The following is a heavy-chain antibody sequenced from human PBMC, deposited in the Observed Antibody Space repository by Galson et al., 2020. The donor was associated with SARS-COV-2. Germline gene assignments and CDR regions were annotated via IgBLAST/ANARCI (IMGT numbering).Heavy chain of an antibody. D-gene: IGHD3-10*01. Sequence: ASVKVSCKVSGYTLTELSMHWVRQAPGKGLEWMGGFDPEDGETIYAQKFQGRVTMTEDTSTDTAYMELSSLRSEDTAVYYCATSPVITMVRGVIIHSPPNWFDPWGQGTLVTVSS. CDR2: FDPEDGET. CDR3: ATSPVITMVRGVIIHSPPNWFDP. J-gene: IGHJ5*02. CDR1: GYTLTELS. V-gene: IGHV1-24*01.